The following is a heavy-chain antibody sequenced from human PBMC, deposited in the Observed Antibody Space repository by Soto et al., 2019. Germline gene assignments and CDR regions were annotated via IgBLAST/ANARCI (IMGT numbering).Heavy chain of an antibody. Sequence: QVQLEESEGGVVQPGRSLRLSCAASGFTFTNFGLHWVRQAPGKGLEWVAVISYDGNNKYYADSVKGRISISRDNSKDTLYLQMNSLRADDTAVYYCAKSQSSGWYGVDYWGQGTLVTVSS. D-gene: IGHD6-19*01. CDR3: AKSQSSGWYGVDY. CDR1: GFTFTNFG. J-gene: IGHJ4*02. CDR2: ISYDGNNK. V-gene: IGHV3-30*18.